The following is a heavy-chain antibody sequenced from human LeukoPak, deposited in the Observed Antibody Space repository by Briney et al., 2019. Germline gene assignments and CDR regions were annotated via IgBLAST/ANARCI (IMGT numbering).Heavy chain of an antibody. CDR2: FDLEHGET. V-gene: IGHV1-24*01. CDR3: ATVSSGTFSTAFDL. D-gene: IGHD1-26*01. CDR1: GNTLTALS. J-gene: IGHJ3*01. Sequence: ASVKISCKVSGNTLTALSMDWVRQAPGKGLEWMGGFDLEHGETIYAQTFQGRVIVTEDTSTDTAYMELSGLRSEDTAIYYCATVSSGTFSTAFDLWGLGTMITVSS.